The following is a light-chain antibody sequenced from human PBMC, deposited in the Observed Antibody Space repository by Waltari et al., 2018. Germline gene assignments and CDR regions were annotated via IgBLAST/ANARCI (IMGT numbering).Light chain of an antibody. CDR3: QQYYSFPFT. J-gene: IGKJ2*01. CDR1: PFILYESDNKNY. Sequence: DIVMTQSPDSLTVSLGERAAINCSSRPFILYESDNKNYLGWYQQKPGQSPKLLISWASTRESGVPHRFSGSGSGTDFTLTISSLQAEDVAVYYCQQYYSFPFTFGQGTKLE. CDR2: WAS. V-gene: IGKV4-1*01.